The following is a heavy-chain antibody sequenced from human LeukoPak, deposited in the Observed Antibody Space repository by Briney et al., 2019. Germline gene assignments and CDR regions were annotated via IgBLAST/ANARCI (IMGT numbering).Heavy chain of an antibody. J-gene: IGHJ4*02. CDR2: ISYDGSNK. CDR3: VSGGDLSDY. V-gene: IGHV3-30*03. CDR1: GFTFSSYG. D-gene: IGHD3-10*01. Sequence: GGSVRLSCAASGFTFSSYGMHWVRQAPGKGLEWVAVISYDGSNKYYADSVKGRFTISRDNSKNTLYLQMNSLRAEDTAVYYCVSGGDLSDYWGQGTLVTVS.